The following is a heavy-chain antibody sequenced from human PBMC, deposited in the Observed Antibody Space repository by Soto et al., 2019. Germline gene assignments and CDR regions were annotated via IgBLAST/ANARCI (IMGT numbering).Heavy chain of an antibody. CDR2: ISSSSTYI. Sequence: EVQLVESGGGLVKPGGSLRLSCAASGFTFSNYGMIWVRQAPGKGLEWVSVISSSSTYIFYSDSVKGRFTVSRDNATNSLSLQINSLRAEDTDVYYCARDASVSGSSRAFDIWGQGTMVTVSS. CDR3: ARDASVSGSSRAFDI. CDR1: GFTFSNYG. D-gene: IGHD1-20*01. J-gene: IGHJ3*02. V-gene: IGHV3-21*02.